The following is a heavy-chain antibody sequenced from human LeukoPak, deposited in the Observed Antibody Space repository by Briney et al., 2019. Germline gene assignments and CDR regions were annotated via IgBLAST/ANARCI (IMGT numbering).Heavy chain of an antibody. CDR1: GGSISNYY. V-gene: IGHV4-59*08. CDR2: IYYSGIT. J-gene: IGHJ4*02. CDR3: ARHDSSGYFAIDY. D-gene: IGHD3-22*01. Sequence: SETLSLTCTVSGGSISNYYWSWIRQPPGKGLEWIGYIYYSGITNYNPSLKSRVTMSVDTSKKQFSLNLNSVTAADTAVYYCARHDSSGYFAIDYWGQGTLVTVSS.